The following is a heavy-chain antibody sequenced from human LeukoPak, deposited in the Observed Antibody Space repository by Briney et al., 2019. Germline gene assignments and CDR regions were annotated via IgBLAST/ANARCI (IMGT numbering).Heavy chain of an antibody. CDR2: IDHSGST. CDR3: ASSGVPAATNLAY. J-gene: IGHJ4*02. D-gene: IGHD2-2*01. CDR1: GGSFSGYY. V-gene: IGHV4-34*01. Sequence: SDTLSLTCAVYGGSFSGYYWSWLRQPPGKGLEWSGEIDHSGSTNYNPSLKIRVTMSVDTSKNQFSLRLRSVTAADTAVYYCASSGVPAATNLAYWGQGTLVTVSS.